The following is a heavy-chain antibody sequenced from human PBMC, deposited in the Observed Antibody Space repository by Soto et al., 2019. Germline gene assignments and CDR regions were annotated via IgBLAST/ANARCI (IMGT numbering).Heavy chain of an antibody. CDR2: IYPGDSDT. D-gene: IGHD5-18*01. CDR1: GYSFTSYW. CDR3: ARSTGAVLQLWLSDYYYGMDV. Sequence: LGESLKISCKGSGYSFTSYWIGSVRQMPGKGLEWMGIIYPGDSDTRYSPSFQGQVTISADKSISTAYLQWSSLKASDTAMYYCARSTGAVLQLWLSDYYYGMDVWGQGTTVTVSS. V-gene: IGHV5-51*01. J-gene: IGHJ6*02.